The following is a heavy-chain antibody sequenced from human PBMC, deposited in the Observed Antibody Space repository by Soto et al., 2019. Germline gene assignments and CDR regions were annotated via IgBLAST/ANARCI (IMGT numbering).Heavy chain of an antibody. D-gene: IGHD6-13*01. V-gene: IGHV3-23*01. CDR2: ISGSGGST. CDR3: AKDPSAGYSSSLYEGDY. J-gene: IGHJ4*02. Sequence: EVQLLESGGGLVQPGGSLRLSCAASGFTFSSYAMSWVRQAPGKGLEWVSAISGSGGSTYYADSVKGRFTISRDNSKNTLYLQMNSLRAEDTAVYYCAKDPSAGYSSSLYEGDYWGQGTLVTVS. CDR1: GFTFSSYA.